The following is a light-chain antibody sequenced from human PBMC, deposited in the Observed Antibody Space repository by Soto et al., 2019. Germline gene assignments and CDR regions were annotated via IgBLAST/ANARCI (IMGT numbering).Light chain of an antibody. Sequence: GDRVTITCRASQSISSWLAWYQQKPGKAPKFLIYDASNLESGVPSRFSGSGSGTESTLTISSLQPDDFATYCCQQYSSYWTFGQGTKVDI. V-gene: IGKV1-5*01. CDR1: QSISSW. CDR2: DAS. CDR3: QQYSSYWT. J-gene: IGKJ1*01.